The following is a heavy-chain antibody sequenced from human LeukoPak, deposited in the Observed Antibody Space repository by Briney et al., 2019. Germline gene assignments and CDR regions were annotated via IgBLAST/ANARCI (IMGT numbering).Heavy chain of an antibody. D-gene: IGHD3-22*01. CDR2: IWYDGNNK. CDR3: ASALDYYDRRDIDY. Sequence: PGRSLRLSCAVSGFTFSSYGMHWVRQAPGKGLEWVAVIWYDGNNKYYADSVKGRFTISRDNSKNTLYLQMNSLRDEDTAVYYCASALDYYDRRDIDYWGQGTLVTVSS. J-gene: IGHJ4*02. V-gene: IGHV3-33*01. CDR1: GFTFSSYG.